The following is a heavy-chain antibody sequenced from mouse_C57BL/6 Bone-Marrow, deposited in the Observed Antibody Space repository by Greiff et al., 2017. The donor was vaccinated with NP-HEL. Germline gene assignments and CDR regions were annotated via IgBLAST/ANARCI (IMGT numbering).Heavy chain of an antibody. J-gene: IGHJ2*01. CDR2: INPNNGGT. CDR3: ARMVTNYFDY. V-gene: IGHV1-18*01. D-gene: IGHD2-2*01. CDR1: GYTFTDYN. Sequence: VQLQQSGPELVKPGASVKIPCKASGYTFTDYNMDWVKQSHGKSLEWIGDINPNNGGTIYNQKFKGKATLTVDKSSSTAYMERRSLTSEDTAVYYCARMVTNYFDYWGQGTTLTVSS.